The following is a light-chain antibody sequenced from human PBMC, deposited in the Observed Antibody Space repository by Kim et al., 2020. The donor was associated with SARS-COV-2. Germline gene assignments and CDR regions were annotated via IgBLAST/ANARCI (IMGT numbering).Light chain of an antibody. V-gene: IGLV6-57*03. J-gene: IGLJ3*02. CDR3: QSYDSSNQV. CDR2: EEN. Sequence: GQTVTISCTRSSGIIATNHVQGYQQRPGSAPTTVIYEENQRPSGVPDRFSGSIDSASNSASLSISGLKTEYEADYYCQSYDSSNQVFGGGTKLTVL. CDR1: SGIIATNH.